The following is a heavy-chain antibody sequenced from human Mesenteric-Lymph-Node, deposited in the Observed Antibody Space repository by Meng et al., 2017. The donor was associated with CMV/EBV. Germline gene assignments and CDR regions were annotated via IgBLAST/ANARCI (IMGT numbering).Heavy chain of an antibody. V-gene: IGHV1-2*02. J-gene: IGHJ4*02. CDR3: ARDLLVSVAARIDY. D-gene: IGHD2-15*01. Sequence: ASVKVSCKSSGYTFTAYYIHWVRQAPGQGLEWMGWIQPHSGGTSYAQKFQGRVTMSRDTTITTAYMEVRSLRSEDTAVYYCARDLLVSVAARIDYWGQGTLVTVSS. CDR1: GYTFTAYY. CDR2: IQPHSGGT.